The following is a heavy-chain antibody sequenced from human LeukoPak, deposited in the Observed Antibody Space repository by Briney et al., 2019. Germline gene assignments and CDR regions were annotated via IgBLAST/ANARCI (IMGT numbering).Heavy chain of an antibody. D-gene: IGHD2-15*01. CDR1: GGSISSGGYS. Sequence: SETLSLTCAVSGGSISSGGYSWSWIRQPPGKGLEWIGYIYHSGSTYYNPSLKSRVTTSVDRSKNQFSLKLSSVTAADTAVYYCARVGLSGGGIDYWGQGTLVTVSS. J-gene: IGHJ4*02. CDR3: ARVGLSGGGIDY. V-gene: IGHV4-30-2*01. CDR2: IYHSGST.